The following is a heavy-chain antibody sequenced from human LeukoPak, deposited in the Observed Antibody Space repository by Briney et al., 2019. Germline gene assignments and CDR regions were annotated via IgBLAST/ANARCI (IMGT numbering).Heavy chain of an antibody. D-gene: IGHD6-13*01. CDR2: IKQDGSEK. V-gene: IGHV3-7*01. J-gene: IGHJ4*02. CDR1: GFRLSTYW. CDR3: ARDGKSAALDY. Sequence: GGSLRLSCAASGFRLSTYWMSWVRQAPGKGLEWEANIKQDGSEKCYVDSVKGRFTISRDNGKNSLYLQMNSLRAEDTAVYYCARDGKSAALDYWGQGTLVTVSS.